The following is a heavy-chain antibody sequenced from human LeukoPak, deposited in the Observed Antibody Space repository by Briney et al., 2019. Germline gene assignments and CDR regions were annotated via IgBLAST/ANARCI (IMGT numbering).Heavy chain of an antibody. J-gene: IGHJ3*02. V-gene: IGHV3-7*05. Sequence: GGSLRLSCAASGFTLSTYWMTWVRQAPGKGLEWVANIKQDGRTKSYVDSVKGRFTISRDNAKNSLYLQMNSLRAGDTAVYYCARDSSYCRNGVCYDVFDILGQGTMVTVSS. CDR2: IKQDGRTK. D-gene: IGHD2-8*01. CDR3: ARDSSYCRNGVCYDVFDI. CDR1: GFTLSTYW.